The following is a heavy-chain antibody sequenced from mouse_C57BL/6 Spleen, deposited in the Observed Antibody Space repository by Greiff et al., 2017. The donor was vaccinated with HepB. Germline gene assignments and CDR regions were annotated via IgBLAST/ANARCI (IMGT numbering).Heavy chain of an antibody. V-gene: IGHV1-15*01. CDR2: IDPETGGT. Sequence: QVQLKQPGAELVRPGASVTLSCKASGYTFTDYEMHWVKQTPVHGLEWIGAIDPETGGTAYNQKFKGKAILTADKSSSTAYMELRSLTSEDSAVYYCTRRYYGDYVWYFDVWGTGTTVTVSS. CDR3: TRRYYGDYVWYFDV. CDR1: GYTFTDYE. J-gene: IGHJ1*03. D-gene: IGHD2-13*01.